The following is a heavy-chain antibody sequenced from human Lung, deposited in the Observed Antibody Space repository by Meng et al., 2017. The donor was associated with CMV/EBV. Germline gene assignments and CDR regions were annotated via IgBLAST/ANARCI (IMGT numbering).Heavy chain of an antibody. V-gene: IGHV3-21*01. CDR3: ARGAYGTSIFGMVTYNEY. D-gene: IGHD3-3*01. J-gene: IGHJ4*01. Sequence: GESLKISCAASGFTFSGYSMNWVRQAPGKGLEWVTSISSSGDHIYYADSVRGRFTISRDNAKNSLSLQMNSLRAEDTAVYFCARGAYGTSIFGMVTYNEYWGTGPXFTVSS. CDR1: GFTFSGYS. CDR2: ISSSGDHI.